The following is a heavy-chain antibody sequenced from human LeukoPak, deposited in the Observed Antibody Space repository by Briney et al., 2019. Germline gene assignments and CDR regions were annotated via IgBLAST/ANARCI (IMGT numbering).Heavy chain of an antibody. V-gene: IGHV4-61*01. D-gene: IGHD1-1*01. CDR3: ARDQLGYNWNDGWFDP. Sequence: SETLSLTCTVSGGSISSGSYYWSWIRQPPGKGLEWIGYIYYSGSTNYNPSLKSRVTISVDTSKNQFSLKLSSVTAADTAVYYCARDQLGYNWNDGWFDPWGQGTLVTVSS. CDR1: GGSISSGSYY. J-gene: IGHJ5*02. CDR2: IYYSGST.